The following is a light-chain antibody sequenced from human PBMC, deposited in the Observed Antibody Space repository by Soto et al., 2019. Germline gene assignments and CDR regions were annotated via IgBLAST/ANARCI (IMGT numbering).Light chain of an antibody. CDR1: QSVSSN. Sequence: EIVMTQSPATLSASPGERATISCRASQSVSSNLAWYQQKPGQAPRLLIYGASTRATGIPARFSGSGSGTEFTLTISSLQTEDFAVYYCQQDNNWPLTFGGGTKVEIK. CDR2: GAS. J-gene: IGKJ4*01. CDR3: QQDNNWPLT. V-gene: IGKV3-15*01.